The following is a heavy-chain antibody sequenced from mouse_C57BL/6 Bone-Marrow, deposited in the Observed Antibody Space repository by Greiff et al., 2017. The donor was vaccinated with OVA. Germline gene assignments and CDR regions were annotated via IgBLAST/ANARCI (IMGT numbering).Heavy chain of an antibody. Sequence: EVMLVEPGGGLVKPKGSLKLSCAASGSTFNTYAMKWVGQAPGKGLECVAHIRSKSNNYATYHADSVKDRFTISRDVSESMLYLQMNNVKTDDTAVDYCVRHGYYAMDYWGQGTSVTVSS. V-gene: IGHV10-1*01. CDR1: GSTFNTYA. J-gene: IGHJ4*01. CDR2: IRSKSNNYAT. CDR3: VRHGYYAMDY.